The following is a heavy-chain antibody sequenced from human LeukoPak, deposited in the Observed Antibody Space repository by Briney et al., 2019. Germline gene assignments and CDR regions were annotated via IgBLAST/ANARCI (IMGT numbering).Heavy chain of an antibody. V-gene: IGHV3-48*04. Sequence: PGGSLRLSCAASGFTFSSYSMNWVRQAPGKGLEWVSYISSSSSTIYYADSVKGRFTISRDNAKNSLYLQMNSLRAEDTAVYYCARDSGSSVDDWGQGTLVTVSS. D-gene: IGHD2-15*01. J-gene: IGHJ4*02. CDR2: ISSSSSTI. CDR1: GFTFSSYS. CDR3: ARDSGSSVDD.